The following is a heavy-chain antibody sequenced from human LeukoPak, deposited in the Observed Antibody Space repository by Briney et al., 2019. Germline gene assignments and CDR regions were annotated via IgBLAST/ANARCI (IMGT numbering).Heavy chain of an antibody. CDR3: AREGIVVVPAAIRGFDY. V-gene: IGHV3-30-3*01. D-gene: IGHD2-2*02. CDR1: GFTFSSYA. J-gene: IGHJ4*02. Sequence: PGGSLRLSCAASGFTFSSYAMHWVRQAPGKGLEWVAVISYDGSNKYYADSVKGRFTISRDNSKNTLYLQMNSLRAEDTAVYYCAREGIVVVPAAIRGFDYWGQGTLVTVSS. CDR2: ISYDGSNK.